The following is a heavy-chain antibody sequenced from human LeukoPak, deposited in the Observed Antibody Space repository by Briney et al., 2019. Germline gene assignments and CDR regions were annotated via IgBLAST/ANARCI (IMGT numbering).Heavy chain of an antibody. CDR3: ARVGGTDANWYFDL. J-gene: IGHJ2*01. V-gene: IGHV4-39*07. CDR2: INHSGST. CDR1: GGSISSGGYY. D-gene: IGHD1-26*01. Sequence: SETLSLTCTVSGGSISSGGYYWSWIRQPPGKGLEWIGEINHSGSTNYNPSLKSRVTISVDTSKNQFSLKLSSVTAADTAVYYCARVGGTDANWYFDLWGRGTLVTVSS.